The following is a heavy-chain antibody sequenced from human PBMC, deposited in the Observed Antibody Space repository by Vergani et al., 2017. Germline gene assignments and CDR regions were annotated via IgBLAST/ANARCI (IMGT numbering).Heavy chain of an antibody. V-gene: IGHV3-30*18. Sequence: QLQLQESGPGLVKPSETLSLTCTVSGGSISSNYMSWVRQAPGKGREWGAVISYDGSNKYYADSVKGRFTISRDNSKNTLYLQMNSLRAEDTAVYYCVKDSGDIFDYCGQGTLVIVSS. D-gene: IGHD2-15*01. J-gene: IGHJ4*02. CDR2: ISYDGSNK. CDR3: VKDSGDIFDY. CDR1: GGSISSNY.